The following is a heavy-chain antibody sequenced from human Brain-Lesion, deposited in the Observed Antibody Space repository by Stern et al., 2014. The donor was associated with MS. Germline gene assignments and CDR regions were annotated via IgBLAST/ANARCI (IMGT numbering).Heavy chain of an antibody. D-gene: IGHD6-13*01. CDR2: FDPDDGET. V-gene: IGHV1-24*01. J-gene: IGHJ6*02. Sequence: VQLVQSGAEVKKPGASVKVSCKVFGYTLTELSMHWVRQAPGKGLEWMGSFDPDDGETIYAQKFQGRVTMTEDTSTDTAYMELSSLRSEDTAVYYCATGDFRQQLVPGPYYFYGMDVWGQGTTVTVSS. CDR3: ATGDFRQQLVPGPYYFYGMDV. CDR1: GYTLTELS.